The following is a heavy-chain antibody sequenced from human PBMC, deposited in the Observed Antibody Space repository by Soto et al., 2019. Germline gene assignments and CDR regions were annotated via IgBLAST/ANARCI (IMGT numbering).Heavy chain of an antibody. CDR1: GGSFSDYA. V-gene: IGHV1-69*11. CDR2: IVPMLRTP. J-gene: IGHJ4*02. D-gene: IGHD1-26*01. Sequence: QVQLVQSGAEVKKPGSSVKVSCKASGGSFSDYAINWVRQAPGPGLEWMGGIVPMLRTPNYARKFQGSVTITADESTSTVSMELTSLTSDDTAVYYCARGLGGSYFPFDYWGQGTLVTVSS. CDR3: ARGLGGSYFPFDY.